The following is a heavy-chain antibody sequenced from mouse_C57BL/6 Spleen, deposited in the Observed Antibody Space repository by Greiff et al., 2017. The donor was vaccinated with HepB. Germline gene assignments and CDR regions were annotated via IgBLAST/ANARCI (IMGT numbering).Heavy chain of an antibody. CDR2: INPSTGGT. V-gene: IGHV1-42*01. J-gene: IGHJ3*01. D-gene: IGHD1-1*01. CDR3: ARGSDYGSSWAY. CDR1: GYSFTGYY. Sequence: EVQLQQSGPELVKPGASVKISCKASGYSFTGYYMNWVKQSPEKSLEWIGEINPSTGGTTYNQKFKAKATLTVDKSSSTAYMQLKSLTSEDSAVYYCARGSDYGSSWAYWGQGTLVTVSA.